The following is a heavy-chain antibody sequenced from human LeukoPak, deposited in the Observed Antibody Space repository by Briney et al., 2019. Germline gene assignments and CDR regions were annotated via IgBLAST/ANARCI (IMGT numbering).Heavy chain of an antibody. CDR2: IYTSEST. Sequence: ETLSLTCTVSGGSISSYYWSWIRQPAGKGLEWIGRIYTSESTNYNPSLKSRVTISVDKSKNHFSLRLSSVTAADTAVYYRAREEVTSSNYYYYYMDVWGKGTTVTVSS. V-gene: IGHV4-4*07. J-gene: IGHJ6*03. CDR1: GGSISSYY. CDR3: AREEVTSSNYYYYYMDV. D-gene: IGHD2-21*02.